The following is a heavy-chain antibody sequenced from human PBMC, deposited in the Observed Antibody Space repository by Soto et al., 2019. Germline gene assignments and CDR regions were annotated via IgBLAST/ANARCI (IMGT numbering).Heavy chain of an antibody. J-gene: IGHJ4*02. D-gene: IGHD6-13*01. CDR1: GFTFSRYG. V-gene: IGHV3-33*01. Sequence: QVQLVESGGGVVQPGRSLRLSCAASGFTFSRYGMHWVRQAPGKGLEWVAVIWYDGSNKYYADSVKGRFTISRDNSKNTLYLQMNSLRAEDTAVYYCARGEPHSSSWKDFDYWGQGTLVTVSS. CDR3: ARGEPHSSSWKDFDY. CDR2: IWYDGSNK.